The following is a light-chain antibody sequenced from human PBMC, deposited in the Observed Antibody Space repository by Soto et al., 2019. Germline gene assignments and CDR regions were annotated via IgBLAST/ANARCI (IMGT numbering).Light chain of an antibody. Sequence: QSALTRPPSASGSPGQSVTISCTGTSSDVGGYNYVSWYQQHPGKAPKLMIYEVSKRPSGVPDRFSGSKSGNTASLTVSGLQAEDEADYYCSSYAGSNTVFGGGTKVTVL. CDR1: SSDVGGYNY. V-gene: IGLV2-8*01. CDR3: SSYAGSNTV. CDR2: EVS. J-gene: IGLJ2*01.